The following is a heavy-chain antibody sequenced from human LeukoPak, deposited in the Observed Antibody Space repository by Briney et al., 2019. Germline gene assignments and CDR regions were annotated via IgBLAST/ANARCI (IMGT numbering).Heavy chain of an antibody. CDR3: ARDYWGSSWYGGAFDI. J-gene: IGHJ3*02. CDR2: IYYGGST. Sequence: SETLSLTCTVSGGSISSYYWSWIRQPPGKGLEWIGYIYYGGSTNYNPSLKSRVTISVDTSKNQFSLKLSSVTAADTAVYYCARDYWGSSWYGGAFDIWGQGTMVTVSS. V-gene: IGHV4-59*01. D-gene: IGHD6-13*01. CDR1: GGSISSYY.